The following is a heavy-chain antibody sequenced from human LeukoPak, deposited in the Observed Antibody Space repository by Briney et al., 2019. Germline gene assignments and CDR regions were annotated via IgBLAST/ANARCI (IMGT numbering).Heavy chain of an antibody. Sequence: GGSLRLSCSASGFTFSTYNMNWVRQAPGKGLEWVSFIGTSSGAIYYADSVKGRFTISRDNSKNTLYLQMNSLRAEDTAVYTCARDFCSGGSCYYFDYWGQGTLVTVSS. CDR2: IGTSSGAI. J-gene: IGHJ4*02. CDR3: ARDFCSGGSCYYFDY. V-gene: IGHV3-48*01. D-gene: IGHD2-15*01. CDR1: GFTFSTYN.